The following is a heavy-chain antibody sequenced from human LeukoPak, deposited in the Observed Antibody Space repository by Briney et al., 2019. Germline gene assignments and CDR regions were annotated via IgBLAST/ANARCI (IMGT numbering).Heavy chain of an antibody. Sequence: SETLSLTCAVYGGSFSGYYWSWIRQPPGKGLEWIGEINHSGSTNYNPSLKSRVTISVDTSKNQFSLKLSSVTAADTAVYYCARRLRYCSGGSCGYLLDYWGQGTLVTVSS. CDR1: GGSFSGYY. D-gene: IGHD2-15*01. J-gene: IGHJ4*02. CDR3: ARRLRYCSGGSCGYLLDY. CDR2: INHSGST. V-gene: IGHV4-34*01.